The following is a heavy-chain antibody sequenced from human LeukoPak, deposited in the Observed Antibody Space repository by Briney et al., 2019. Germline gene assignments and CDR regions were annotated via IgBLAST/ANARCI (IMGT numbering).Heavy chain of an antibody. CDR2: LNPYSGGT. CDR1: GFTFKDYY. V-gene: IGHV1-2*02. J-gene: IGHJ4*02. D-gene: IGHD6-19*01. Sequence: ASVKVSCKNSGFTFKDYYIHWVRQAPGQGLEWMGWLNPYSGGTNYAQKFQGRVTLTRDTSITTAYMDLSSLTSDDTALYYCARALTRYSTAWYGYWGQGTLVTVSS. CDR3: ARALTRYSTAWYGY.